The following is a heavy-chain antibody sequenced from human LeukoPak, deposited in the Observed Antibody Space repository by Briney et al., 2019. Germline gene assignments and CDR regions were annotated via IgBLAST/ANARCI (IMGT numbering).Heavy chain of an antibody. D-gene: IGHD2-2*01. J-gene: IGHJ4*02. Sequence: GGSLRLSCAASGFTFDDYAMHWVRQAPGKGLEWVSGISWNSGSIGYADSVKGRFTTSRDNAKNSLYLQMNSLRAEDTALYYCAKDSTLSGAAANFDYWGQGTLVTVSS. CDR2: ISWNSGSI. CDR3: AKDSTLSGAAANFDY. V-gene: IGHV3-9*01. CDR1: GFTFDDYA.